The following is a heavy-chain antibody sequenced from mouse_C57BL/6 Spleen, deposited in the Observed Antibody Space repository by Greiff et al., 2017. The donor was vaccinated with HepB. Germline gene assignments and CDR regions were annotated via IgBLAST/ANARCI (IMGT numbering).Heavy chain of an antibody. J-gene: IGHJ2*01. CDR2: IYPGSGST. CDR1: GYTFTSYW. V-gene: IGHV1-55*01. Sequence: VKLQQPGAELVKPGASVKMSCKPSGYTFTSYWITWVKQRPGQGLEWIGDIYPGSGSTNYNEKFKSKATLTVDTSSSTAYMQLSSLTSEDSAVYYCARRGGYGSSLFDYWGQGTTLTVSS. D-gene: IGHD1-1*01. CDR3: ARRGGYGSSLFDY.